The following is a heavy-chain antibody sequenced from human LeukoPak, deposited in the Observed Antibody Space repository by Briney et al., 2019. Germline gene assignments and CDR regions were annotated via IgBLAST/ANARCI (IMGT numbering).Heavy chain of an antibody. CDR2: ISDDETNK. Sequence: GGSLRLSCAASGFTFSRFPMHWVRQAPGKGLEWVAVISDDETNKFYADSVKGRFTISRDNSKNTLYLQMKSLRDEDTAIYYCAKRRDYFDYWGQGTLVSVSS. CDR3: AKRRDYFDY. J-gene: IGHJ4*02. CDR1: GFTFSRFP. V-gene: IGHV3-30-3*02.